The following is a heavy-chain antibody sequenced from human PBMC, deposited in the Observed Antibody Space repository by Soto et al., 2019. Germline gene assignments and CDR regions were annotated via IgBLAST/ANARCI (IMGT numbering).Heavy chain of an antibody. V-gene: IGHV1-46*01. CDR2: INPSGGST. D-gene: IGHD2-2*02. J-gene: IGHJ4*02. Sequence: GASVKVFCKASGYTFSNYGITWVRQAPGQGLEWMGIINPSGGSTSYAQKFQGRVTMTRDTSTSTVYMELSSLRSEDTAVYYCARVTRYCSSTSCYNDQPFDYWGQGTLVTVSS. CDR1: GYTFSNYG. CDR3: ARVTRYCSSTSCYNDQPFDY.